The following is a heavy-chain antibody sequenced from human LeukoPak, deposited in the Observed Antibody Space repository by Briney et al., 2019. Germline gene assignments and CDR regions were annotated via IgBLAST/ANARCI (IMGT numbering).Heavy chain of an antibody. CDR2: VYYSGSA. CDR3: ARDGSNWSNDYYHGVDV. V-gene: IGHV4-59*02. CDR1: GDSVTTYY. J-gene: IGHJ6*02. D-gene: IGHD4-11*01. Sequence: PSETLSLTCTVSGDSVTTYYWSWIRQPPGKGLEWLGYVYYSGSATYNPSLKSRVTISVDTSKNQFSLRLSSVAAADTAVYYCARDGSNWSNDYYHGVDVWGQGTTVTVSS.